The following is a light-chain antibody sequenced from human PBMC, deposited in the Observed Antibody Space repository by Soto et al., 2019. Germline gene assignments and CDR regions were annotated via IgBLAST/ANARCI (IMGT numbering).Light chain of an antibody. CDR1: SSDVGGYNY. Sequence: QSALTQPASVSGSPGQSITISCTGTSSDVGGYNYVSWYQQHPVKAHKLMIYDVTNRPSGVSDRFSGSKSGNTASLTISGLQAEDEADYYCSSYTSSSTPDVFGTGTKLTVL. J-gene: IGLJ1*01. CDR3: SSYTSSSTPDV. CDR2: DVT. V-gene: IGLV2-14*01.